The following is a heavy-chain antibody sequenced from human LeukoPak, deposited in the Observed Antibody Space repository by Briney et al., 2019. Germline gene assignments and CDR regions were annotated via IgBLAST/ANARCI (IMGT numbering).Heavy chain of an antibody. D-gene: IGHD2-15*01. J-gene: IGHJ3*02. CDR1: GFTFSSYG. CDR2: ISSSSSYI. V-gene: IGHV3-21*01. Sequence: GGSLRLSCAASGFTFSSYGMSWVRQAPGKGLEWVSSISSSSSYIYYADSVKGRFTISRDNAKNSLYLQMNSLRAEDTAVYYCARHCSGGSCYDGRFAFDIWGQGTMVTVSS. CDR3: ARHCSGGSCYDGRFAFDI.